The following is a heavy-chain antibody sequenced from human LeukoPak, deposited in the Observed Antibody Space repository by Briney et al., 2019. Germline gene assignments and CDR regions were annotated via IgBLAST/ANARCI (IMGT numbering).Heavy chain of an antibody. Sequence: SETLSLTCTVSGGSISSSSYYWGWIRQPPGKGLEWIGSIYYSGSTYYNPSLKSRVTISVDTPKNQFSLKLSSVTAADTAVYYCARAIAGYYFDYWGQGTLVTVSS. CDR3: ARAIAGYYFDY. J-gene: IGHJ4*02. CDR1: GGSISSSSYY. CDR2: IYYSGST. D-gene: IGHD6-13*01. V-gene: IGHV4-39*07.